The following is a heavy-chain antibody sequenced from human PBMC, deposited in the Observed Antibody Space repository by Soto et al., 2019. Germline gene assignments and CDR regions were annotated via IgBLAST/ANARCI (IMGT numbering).Heavy chain of an antibody. V-gene: IGHV3-74*01. D-gene: IGHD2-15*01. Sequence: GGSLRLSCAASGLTFNRYWMHWVRHAPGKGLVWVSRINTDGTNSNYADSVKGQFTISRDNAKSTLFLQMNSLRDEDTAVYYCAREFCSGGNCYTYYFDPWGQGIPVTVS. CDR1: GLTFNRYW. CDR3: AREFCSGGNCYTYYFDP. CDR2: INTDGTNS. J-gene: IGHJ5*02.